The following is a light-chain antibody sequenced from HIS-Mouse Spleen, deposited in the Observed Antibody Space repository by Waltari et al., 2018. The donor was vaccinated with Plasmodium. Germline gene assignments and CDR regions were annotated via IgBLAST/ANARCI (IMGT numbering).Light chain of an antibody. J-gene: IGLJ1*01. Sequence: QSALTQPRSVSGSPGQSVTTSCTGTSSYVGVYHYVSWYQQHPGKAPKLMIYDVSKRPSGVPDRFSGSKSGNTASLTISGLQAEDEADYYCCSYAGSYTYVFGTGTKVTVL. CDR3: CSYAGSYTYV. CDR1: SSYVGVYHY. V-gene: IGLV2-11*01. CDR2: DVS.